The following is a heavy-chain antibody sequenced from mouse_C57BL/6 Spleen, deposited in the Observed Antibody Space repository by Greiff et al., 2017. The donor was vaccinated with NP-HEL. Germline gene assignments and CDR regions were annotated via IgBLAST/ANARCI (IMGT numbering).Heavy chain of an antibody. CDR2: ISDGGSYT. D-gene: IGHD2-4*01. Sequence: EVKLMESGGGLVKPGGSLKLSCAASGFTFSSYAMSWVRQTPEQRLEWVATISDGGSYTYYPDNVKGRFTIYRDNAKNNLYLQMSHLKSEDTAMYYCAGGDYDEYIDVWGTGTTVTVSS. V-gene: IGHV5-4*03. J-gene: IGHJ1*03. CDR3: AGGDYDEYIDV. CDR1: GFTFSSYA.